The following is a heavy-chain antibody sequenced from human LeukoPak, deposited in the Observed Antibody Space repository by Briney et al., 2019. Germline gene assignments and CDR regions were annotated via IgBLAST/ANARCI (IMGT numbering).Heavy chain of an antibody. V-gene: IGHV3-48*01. CDR1: GFTFRAYS. CDR3: ARGDGWFGELLNFDN. J-gene: IGHJ4*02. Sequence: GGSLRLSCAASGFTFRAYSMNWGRQAPGKGLEWVSYISSSSSTIYYADSVKGRFTISRDNAKNSLYLQMNSLRGEDTAVYYCARGDGWFGELLNFDNWGQGTLVTVSS. CDR2: ISSSSSTI. D-gene: IGHD3-10*01.